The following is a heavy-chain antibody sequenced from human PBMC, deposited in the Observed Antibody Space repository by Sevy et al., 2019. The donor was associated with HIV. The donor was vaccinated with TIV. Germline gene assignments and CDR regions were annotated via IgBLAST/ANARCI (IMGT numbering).Heavy chain of an antibody. CDR3: ARHSIAPRSWYFDL. CDR2: LYYRGRT. J-gene: IGHJ2*01. D-gene: IGHD6-6*01. CDR1: GGSISSYY. Sequence: SETLSLTCTVSGGSISSYYWSWIRQPPGKGLEWIGYLYYRGRTNSNPSLKSRVTISVDTSRNQFSLKLNSVTAADSAVYYCARHSIAPRSWYFDLWGRGTLVTVSS. V-gene: IGHV4-59*01.